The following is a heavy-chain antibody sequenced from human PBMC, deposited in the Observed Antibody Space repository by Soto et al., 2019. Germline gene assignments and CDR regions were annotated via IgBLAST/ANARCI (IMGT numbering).Heavy chain of an antibody. CDR3: ATMTPPHSDQRHLNVAGSAWFDP. CDR1: GGSFSGYY. D-gene: IGHD6-13*01. V-gene: IGHV4-34*01. J-gene: IGHJ5*02. CDR2: INHSGST. Sequence: PSETLSLTCAVYGGSFSGYYWSWMRQPPGNGLEWIGEINHSGSTNYNPSLKSRVTISVDTSKNQFSLKLSSVTAADTAVYYCATMTPPHSDQRHLNVAGSAWFDPWGQGTLVTVSS.